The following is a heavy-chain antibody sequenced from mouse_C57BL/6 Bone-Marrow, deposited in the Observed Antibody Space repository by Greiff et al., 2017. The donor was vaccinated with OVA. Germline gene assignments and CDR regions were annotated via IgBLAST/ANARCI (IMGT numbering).Heavy chain of an antibody. D-gene: IGHD4-1*01. CDR2: INPNNGGT. J-gene: IGHJ2*01. Sequence: VQLQQSGPELVKPGASVKISCKASGYTFTDYYMNWVKQSHGKSLEWIGDINPNNGGTSYNQKFKGKATLTVDKSSSTAYMELSSLPSEDSAVXYCAREGDWDVFDYWGQGTTLTVSS. CDR1: GYTFTDYY. CDR3: AREGDWDVFDY. V-gene: IGHV1-26*01.